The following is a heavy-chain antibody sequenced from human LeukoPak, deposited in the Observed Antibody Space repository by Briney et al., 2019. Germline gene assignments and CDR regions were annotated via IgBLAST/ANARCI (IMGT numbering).Heavy chain of an antibody. J-gene: IGHJ4*02. CDR2: INPNSGGT. V-gene: IGHV1-2*02. CDR3: ARLNSGSLRGILY. Sequence: XXGWINPNSGGTNYAQKFQGRVTMTSDTSISTAYLELNSLRSDDTAVYFCARLNSGSLRGILYWGQGSLVTVSS. D-gene: IGHD2-15*01.